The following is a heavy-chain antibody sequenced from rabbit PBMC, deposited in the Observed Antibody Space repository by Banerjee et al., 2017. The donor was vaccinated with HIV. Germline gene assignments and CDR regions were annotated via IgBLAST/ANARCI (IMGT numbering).Heavy chain of an antibody. CDR2: IYPGSVNTF. J-gene: IGHJ4*01. V-gene: IGHV1S45*01. CDR3: ARNLDGDIAWNFGL. Sequence: QEQLVESGGGLVKPEGSLTLTCTASGFSFSNKYVMCWVRQAPGKGLEWIAFIYPGSVNTFYYGSGAKGCFTISETASTTVALQMSSLTAADTATYFCARNLDGDIAWNFGLWGPGPLVTVS. D-gene: IGHD2-1*01. CDR1: GFSFSNKYV.